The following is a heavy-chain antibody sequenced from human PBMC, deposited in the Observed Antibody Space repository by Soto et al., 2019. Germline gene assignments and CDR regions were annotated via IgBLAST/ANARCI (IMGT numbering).Heavy chain of an antibody. D-gene: IGHD3-10*01. Sequence: SLRLSCAASGFTFSGSAMHWVRQASGKGLEWVGRIRSKANSYATAYAASVKGRFTISRDDSKNTAYLQMNSLKTEDTAVYYCTRESPMWFGELCLFDYWGQGTLVTVSS. V-gene: IGHV3-73*01. J-gene: IGHJ4*02. CDR3: TRESPMWFGELCLFDY. CDR1: GFTFSGSA. CDR2: IRSKANSYAT.